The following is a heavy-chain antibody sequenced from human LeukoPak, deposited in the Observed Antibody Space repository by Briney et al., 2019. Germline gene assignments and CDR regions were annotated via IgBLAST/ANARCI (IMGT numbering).Heavy chain of an antibody. J-gene: IGHJ4*02. CDR2: IFHRGST. CDR3: ARDLSYSSGWD. Sequence: PSETLSLTCTVSGDSISSGNYYWSWIRQPPGKGLEWIGYIFHRGSTYYNPSLKSRVTISVDRSKNQFSLNLNSVTAADTAVYYCARDLSYSSGWDWGQGTLVIVSS. CDR1: GDSISSGNYY. D-gene: IGHD6-19*01. V-gene: IGHV4-30-2*01.